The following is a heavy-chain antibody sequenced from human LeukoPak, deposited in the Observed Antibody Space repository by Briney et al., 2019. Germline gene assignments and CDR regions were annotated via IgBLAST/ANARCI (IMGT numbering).Heavy chain of an antibody. CDR1: GYSFTSYW. V-gene: IGHV5-51*01. D-gene: IGHD6-19*01. CDR2: IYPGDSDT. Sequence: GESLKISCKGSGYSFTSYWIGWVRQMPGKGLEWMGIIYPGDSDTRYSPSFQGQVTISADKSISTAYLQWSSLKASDTAMYYCATSLQQWLVRVDYWGQGTLVTVSS. J-gene: IGHJ4*02. CDR3: ATSLQQWLVRVDY.